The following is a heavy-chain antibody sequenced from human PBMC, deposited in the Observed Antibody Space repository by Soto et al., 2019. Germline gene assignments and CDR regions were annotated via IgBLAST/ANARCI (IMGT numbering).Heavy chain of an antibody. V-gene: IGHV4-31*03. CDR1: GGSIRSGGYY. CDR2: ISRLDNP. D-gene: IGHD5-12*01. J-gene: IGHJ4*02. Sequence: SETLSLTCTVSGGSIRSGGYYWSWIRQHPGKGLEWIGYISRLDNPYFHPSFKSRVTMSIDRSRNQFYLNLSSMTAADRAVYYCARGAGYDPFDYWGQGVLVTVSS. CDR3: ARGAGYDPFDY.